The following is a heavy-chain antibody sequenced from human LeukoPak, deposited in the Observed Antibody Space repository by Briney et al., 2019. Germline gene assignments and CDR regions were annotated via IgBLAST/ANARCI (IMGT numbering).Heavy chain of an antibody. J-gene: IGHJ3*02. D-gene: IGHD3-3*01. CDR2: ISYDGCNK. CDR3: ARGTDNKYYDFWSAQSGGHAFDI. CDR1: GFTFSSYA. V-gene: IGHV3-30-3*01. Sequence: GRSLRLSCAASGFTFSSYAMHWVRQAPGKGLEWVAVISYDGCNKYYADSVKGRFTISRDNSKNTLYLQMNSLRAEDTAVYYCARGTDNKYYDFWSAQSGGHAFDIWGQGTMVTVSS.